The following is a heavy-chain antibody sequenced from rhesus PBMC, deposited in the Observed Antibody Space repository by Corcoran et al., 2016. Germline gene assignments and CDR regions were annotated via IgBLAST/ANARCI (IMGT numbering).Heavy chain of an antibody. CDR1: GYSISSGYN. J-gene: IGHJ3*01. CDR3: VNPISATLGACDF. Sequence: QVQMQESGPGLVRHSATLSLTCAVPGYSISSGYNLGWTRPPPGEGLEWMGHRSRGWCNYRNPSLKSRVTLSVDTSKNQFSLKLSSVAAADTAVYYCVNPISATLGACDFWGQGLRVTVSS. CDR2: RSRGWCN. D-gene: IGHD2-39*01. V-gene: IGHV4S14*01.